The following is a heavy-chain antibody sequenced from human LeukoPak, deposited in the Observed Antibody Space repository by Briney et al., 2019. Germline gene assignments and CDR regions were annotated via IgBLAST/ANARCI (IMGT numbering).Heavy chain of an antibody. J-gene: IGHJ6*02. V-gene: IGHV3-66*01. CDR2: IYSGGYT. Sequence: GGSLRLSCEASGFTFSAYAMTWVRQAPGKGLEWVSVIYSGGYTYYADSVQGRFTISRDNSKNTLYLQMNSLRAEDTAVYYCARDKGAYGSDYGMDVWGQGTTVTVSS. D-gene: IGHD3-10*01. CDR3: ARDKGAYGSDYGMDV. CDR1: GFTFSAYA.